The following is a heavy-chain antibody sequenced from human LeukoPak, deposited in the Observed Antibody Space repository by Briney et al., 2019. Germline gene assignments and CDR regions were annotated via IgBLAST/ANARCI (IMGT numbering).Heavy chain of an antibody. J-gene: IGHJ4*02. V-gene: IGHV3-33*01. CDR2: IWYDGSNK. CDR1: GFTFSSYG. Sequence: GVSLRLSCAASGFTFSSYGMHWVPQAPGKGLEGGADIWYDGSNKYYADSVKGRCTISRDNSKNTLYLQMNSLRAEDTAVYYCARDGGIAATYPDYWGQGTLVTVSS. CDR3: ARDGGIAATYPDY. D-gene: IGHD6-13*01.